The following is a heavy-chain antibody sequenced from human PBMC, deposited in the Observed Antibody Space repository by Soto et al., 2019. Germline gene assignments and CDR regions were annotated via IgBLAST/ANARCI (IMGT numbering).Heavy chain of an antibody. J-gene: IGHJ5*02. CDR1: GYTLTELS. V-gene: IGHV1-24*01. CDR3: ATGTRITIFGVVIKRRNNWFDP. Sequence: ASVKVSCKVSGYTLTELSMHWVRQAPGKGLEWMGGFDPEDGETIYAQKFQGRVTMTEDTSTDTAYMELSSLRSEDTAVYYCATGTRITIFGVVIKRRNNWFDPWGQGTLVTVSS. D-gene: IGHD3-3*01. CDR2: FDPEDGET.